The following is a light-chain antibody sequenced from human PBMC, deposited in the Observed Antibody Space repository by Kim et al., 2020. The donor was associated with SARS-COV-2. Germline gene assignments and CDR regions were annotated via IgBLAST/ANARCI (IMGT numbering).Light chain of an antibody. CDR2: RAC. Sequence: TSERDTSTITCRASQGSNSNLAWYQQRPGKAPNLLIYRACTLNSGVPSRFSGSGSGTDFTLTITSLQPEDFATYHCQQHHSFPLTFGGETKVDIK. V-gene: IGKV1-9*01. CDR1: QGSNSN. CDR3: QQHHSFPLT. J-gene: IGKJ4*01.